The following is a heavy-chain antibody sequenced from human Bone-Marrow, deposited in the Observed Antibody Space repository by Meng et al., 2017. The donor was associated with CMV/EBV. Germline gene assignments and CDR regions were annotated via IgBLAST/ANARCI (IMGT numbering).Heavy chain of an antibody. CDR1: GFTFSSYS. V-gene: IGHV3-21*01. J-gene: IGHJ4*02. CDR2: ISSSSSYI. D-gene: IGHD2-21*01. CDR3: ARDAYCGGDCYSLSFDY. Sequence: GESLKISCAASGFTFSSYSMNWVRQAPGKGLEWVSSISSSSSYIYYADSVKGRFTISRDNAKNSLYLQMNSLRAEDTAVYYCARDAYCGGDCYSLSFDYWGQGTLVTVSS.